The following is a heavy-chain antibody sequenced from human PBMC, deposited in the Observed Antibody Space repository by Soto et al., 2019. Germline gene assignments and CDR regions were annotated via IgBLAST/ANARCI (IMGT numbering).Heavy chain of an antibody. J-gene: IGHJ5*02. V-gene: IGHV1-8*01. D-gene: IGHD6-13*01. CDR1: GYTFTSYD. Sequence: QVQLVQSGAEVKKPGASVKVSCKTSGYTFTSYDINWVRQATGQGLEWMGWMNPNSGNTGYAQKFQGRVTMTRNTSISTAYMELSSLRSEDTAVYYCARERSAAGTGWFDPWGQGTLVTVSS. CDR2: MNPNSGNT. CDR3: ARERSAAGTGWFDP.